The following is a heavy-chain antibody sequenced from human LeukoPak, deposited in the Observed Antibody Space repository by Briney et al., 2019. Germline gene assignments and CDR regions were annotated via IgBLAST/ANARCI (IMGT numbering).Heavy chain of an antibody. CDR2: IYTSGST. D-gene: IGHD4-23*01. Sequence: TSQTLSLTCTVSGGSISSGSYYWSWIRQPAGKGLEWIGRIYTSGSTNYNPSLKSRVTISVDTSKNQFSLKLSSVTAADTAVYYCARERNGDYGGNSDAFDIWGQGTMVTVSS. J-gene: IGHJ3*02. V-gene: IGHV4-61*02. CDR1: GGSISSGSYY. CDR3: ARERNGDYGGNSDAFDI.